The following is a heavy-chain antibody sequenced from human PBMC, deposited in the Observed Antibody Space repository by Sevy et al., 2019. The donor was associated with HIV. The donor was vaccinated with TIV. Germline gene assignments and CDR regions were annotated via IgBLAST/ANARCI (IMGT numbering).Heavy chain of an antibody. Sequence: GGSLRLSCAASGFAFTNYYAMHWVRQAPGKGLEWVSLISYDGGDKYYGDSVKGRFTISRDNFKNTLYLQMNSLTTEDTAVYYCARPRANYVDHYFFYAMDVWGQGTTVTVSS. CDR1: GFAFTNYYA. CDR2: ISYDGGDK. J-gene: IGHJ6*02. CDR3: ARPRANYVDHYFFYAMDV. D-gene: IGHD4-17*01. V-gene: IGHV3-30-3*01.